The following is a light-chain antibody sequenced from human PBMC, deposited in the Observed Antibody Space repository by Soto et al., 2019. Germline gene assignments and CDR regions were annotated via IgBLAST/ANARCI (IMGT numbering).Light chain of an antibody. V-gene: IGKV3-20*01. CDR3: QQYGSSPLIT. J-gene: IGKJ5*01. Sequence: EIVLTQSPGTLSLSPGERATLSCRASQSVSSSYLAWYQQKPGQAPRLLIYGASSRATGIPDNFSGSGSGTDFTLTISRLEPEDFAVYYCQQYGSSPLITFGQGTRLEIK. CDR2: GAS. CDR1: QSVSSSY.